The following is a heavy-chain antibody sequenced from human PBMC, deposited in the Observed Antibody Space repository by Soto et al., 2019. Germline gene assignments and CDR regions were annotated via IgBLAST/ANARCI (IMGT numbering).Heavy chain of an antibody. CDR3: ARGPHDSSGYYYFPSFDY. Sequence: SETLSLTCAVSGGSISSGSYSWSWIRQPPGKGLEWIGYIYHSGSTYYNPSLKSRVTISVDRSKNQFSLKLSSVTAADTAVYYCARGPHDSSGYYYFPSFDYWGQGTLVTVSS. CDR2: IYHSGST. V-gene: IGHV4-30-2*01. CDR1: GGSISSGSYS. D-gene: IGHD3-22*01. J-gene: IGHJ4*02.